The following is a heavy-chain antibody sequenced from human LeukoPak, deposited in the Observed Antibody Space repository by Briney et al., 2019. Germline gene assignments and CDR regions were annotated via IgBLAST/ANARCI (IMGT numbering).Heavy chain of an antibody. J-gene: IGHJ4*02. CDR1: GGTFSSYA. V-gene: IGHV1-69*05. CDR2: IIPIFGTA. CDR3: ARDRGYGNPSLDY. D-gene: IGHD5-12*01. Sequence: ASVKVSCKASGGTFSSYAISWVRQAPGQGLEWMGGIIPIFGTANYAQKFQGRVTITTDESTSTAYMELSSLRSEDTAVYYCARDRGYGNPSLDYWGQGALVTVSS.